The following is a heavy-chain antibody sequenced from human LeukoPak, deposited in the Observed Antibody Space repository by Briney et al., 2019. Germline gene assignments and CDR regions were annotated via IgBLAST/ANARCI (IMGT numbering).Heavy chain of an antibody. D-gene: IGHD3-10*01. CDR2: IYYSGST. Sequence: PSETLSLTCTVSGGSISSYNWSWIRQPPGKGLEWIGYIYYSGSTNYNPSLKSRVTISVDTSKNQFSLKLSSVTAADTAVYYCARYGSGSYYNAGDYYYGMDVWGQGTTVTVSS. V-gene: IGHV4-59*01. CDR1: GGSISSYN. J-gene: IGHJ6*02. CDR3: ARYGSGSYYNAGDYYYGMDV.